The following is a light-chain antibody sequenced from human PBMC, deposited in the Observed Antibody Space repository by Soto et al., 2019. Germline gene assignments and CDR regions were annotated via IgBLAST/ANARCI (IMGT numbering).Light chain of an antibody. J-gene: IGKJ1*01. CDR3: QQYGRS. V-gene: IGKV3-20*01. Sequence: ESVLTQSPGTLSLSPGERATLSCRASQSVSSSYLAWHQQKPGQAPRLLIYGASSRATGIPDRFSGSGSGTDFTLTISRLEPEDFAVYYCQQYGRSFGQGTKVDIK. CDR2: GAS. CDR1: QSVSSSY.